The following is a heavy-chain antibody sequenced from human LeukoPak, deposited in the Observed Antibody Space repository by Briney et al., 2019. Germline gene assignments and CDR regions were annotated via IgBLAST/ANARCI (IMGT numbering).Heavy chain of an antibody. CDR2: ISGSGGST. CDR1: GFTFSSYA. V-gene: IGHV3-23*01. D-gene: IGHD5-24*01. CDR3: AKDWFGRLQSVIFDY. J-gene: IGHJ4*02. Sequence: GGSLRLSCAASGFTFSSYAMSWVRQAPGKGLEWVSAISGSGGSTHYADSVKGRFTISRDNSKNTLYLQMNSLRAEDTAVYYCAKDWFGRLQSVIFDYWGQGTLVTVSS.